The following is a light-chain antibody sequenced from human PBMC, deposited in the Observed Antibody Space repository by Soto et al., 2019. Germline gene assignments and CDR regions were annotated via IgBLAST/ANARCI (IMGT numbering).Light chain of an antibody. CDR1: QGIRSY. CDR2: GAS. V-gene: IGKV1-9*01. J-gene: IGKJ3*01. Sequence: DIQLTQSPSFLSASVGDRVTITCRASQGIRSYLAWYQQRPGKAPELLIYGASTLRTGGASRFSGSGSGTEFTLTISSMQPEDFATYFCQQLNTFPPFFTFGPGTKVDIK. CDR3: QQLNTFPPFFT.